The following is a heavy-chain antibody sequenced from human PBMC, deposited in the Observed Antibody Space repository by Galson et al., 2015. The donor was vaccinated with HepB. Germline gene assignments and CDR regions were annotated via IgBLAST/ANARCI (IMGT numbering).Heavy chain of an antibody. CDR2: ITYDGSDK. V-gene: IGHV3-30*03. CDR1: GFIFSNFG. CDR3: TSGKPPIIMGSTTGDFEP. J-gene: IGHJ5*02. D-gene: IGHD1-26*01. Sequence: SLRLSCAASGFIFSNFGMHWVRQAPGKGLEWVAGITYDGSDKYYADSVRGRFTVSRVNSKNTLYLEMNNLRPEDTAVYFCTSGKPPIIMGSTTGDFEPWGQGAQVTVSS.